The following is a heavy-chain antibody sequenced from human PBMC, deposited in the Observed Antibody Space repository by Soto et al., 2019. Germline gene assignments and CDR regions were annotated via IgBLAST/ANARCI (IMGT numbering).Heavy chain of an antibody. V-gene: IGHV4-30-2*01. Sequence: QLQLQESGSGLLKPSQTLSLPCAVSGGSVRRGGYSWGWIRQPLGKGLEWIGYMYHSGGTDYNPSFENRVTISLDRSKNQYSLKLESVSAADTAVYYCAMSLLTRIRGATIPYYSVMDVWGKGTTVTVSS. CDR2: MYHSGGT. CDR1: GGSVRRGGYS. D-gene: IGHD3-10*01. J-gene: IGHJ6*04. CDR3: AMSLLTRIRGATIPYYSVMDV.